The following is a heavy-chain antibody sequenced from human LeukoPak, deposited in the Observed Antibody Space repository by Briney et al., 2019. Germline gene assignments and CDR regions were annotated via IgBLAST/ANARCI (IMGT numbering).Heavy chain of an antibody. CDR2: IIPIFGTA. V-gene: IGHV1-69*06. Sequence: SVRVSCRASGGTFSSYAISWVRQAPGQGLEWMGGIIPIFGTANYAQKFQGRVTITADKSTSTAYMELSSLRSEDTAVYYCARGHGDYEGWFDPWGQGTLVTVSS. CDR3: ARGHGDYEGWFDP. CDR1: GGTFSSYA. J-gene: IGHJ5*02. D-gene: IGHD4-17*01.